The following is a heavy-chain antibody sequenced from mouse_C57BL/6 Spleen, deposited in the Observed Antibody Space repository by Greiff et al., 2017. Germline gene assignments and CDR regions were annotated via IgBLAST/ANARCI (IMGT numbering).Heavy chain of an antibody. Sequence: VQRVESDAELVKPGASVKISCKVSGYTFTDHTIHWMKQRPEKGLEWIGYIYPRDGSTKYNEKFKGKATLTADKSSSTAYMQLNSLTSEDSAVYFCARPYYDYDWYVDVWGTGTTVTVSS. CDR2: IYPRDGST. CDR3: ARPYYDYDWYVDV. J-gene: IGHJ1*03. D-gene: IGHD2-4*01. V-gene: IGHV1-78*01. CDR1: GYTFTDHT.